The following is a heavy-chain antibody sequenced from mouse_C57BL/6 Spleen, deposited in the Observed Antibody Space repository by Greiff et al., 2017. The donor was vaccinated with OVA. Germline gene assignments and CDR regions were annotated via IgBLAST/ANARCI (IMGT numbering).Heavy chain of an antibody. CDR3: ARSGYYYGSSYGFDY. D-gene: IGHD1-1*01. V-gene: IGHV1-82*01. Sequence: LVESGPELVKPGASVKISCKASGYAFSSSWMNWVKQRPGKGLEWIGRIYPGDGDTNYNGKFKGKATLTADKSSSTAYMQLSSLTSEDSAVYFCARSGYYYGSSYGFDYWGQGTTLTVSS. CDR1: GYAFSSSW. CDR2: IYPGDGDT. J-gene: IGHJ2*01.